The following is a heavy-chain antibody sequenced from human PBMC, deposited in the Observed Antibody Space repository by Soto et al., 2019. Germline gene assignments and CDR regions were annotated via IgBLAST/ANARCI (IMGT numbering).Heavy chain of an antibody. CDR1: GGSFSGYY. D-gene: IGHD6-19*01. CDR2: INHSGST. J-gene: IGHJ4*02. V-gene: IGHV4-34*01. CDR3: AREGRIAVAGTFPNHRNYFDY. Sequence: SETLSLTCAVYGGSFSGYYWSWIRQPPGKGLEWIGEINHSGSTNYNPSLKSRVTISVDTSKNQFSLKLGSLTAADTAVYYCAREGRIAVAGTFPNHRNYFDYWGQGTLVTVSS.